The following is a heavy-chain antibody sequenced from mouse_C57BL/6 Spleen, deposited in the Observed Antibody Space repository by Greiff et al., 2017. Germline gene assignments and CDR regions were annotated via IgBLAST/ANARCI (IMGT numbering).Heavy chain of an antibody. CDR2: IWSGGST. V-gene: IGHV2-2*01. Sequence: VHLVESGPGLVQPSQSLSITCTVSGFSLTSYGVHWVRQSPGKGLEWLGVIWSGGSTDYTAAFISRLSISKDNSKSQVFFKMNSLQADDTAIYYCARNGELGSYAMDYWGQGTSVTVSS. J-gene: IGHJ4*01. CDR3: ARNGELGSYAMDY. D-gene: IGHD4-1*01. CDR1: GFSLTSYG.